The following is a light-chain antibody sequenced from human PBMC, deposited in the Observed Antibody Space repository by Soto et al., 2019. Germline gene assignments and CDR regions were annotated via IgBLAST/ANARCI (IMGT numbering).Light chain of an antibody. CDR2: DAS. J-gene: IGKJ1*01. V-gene: IGKV1-5*01. CDR3: QQDNIYST. CDR1: QSISSW. Sequence: DIQMPKSPSTLSASVADRVPIPCRASQSISSWLAWYQQKRGKAPKLLIYDASSLESGFPSRFSGSGSETEFTLTISSLQPDDFATYYWQQDNIYSTFGQGTKVDNK.